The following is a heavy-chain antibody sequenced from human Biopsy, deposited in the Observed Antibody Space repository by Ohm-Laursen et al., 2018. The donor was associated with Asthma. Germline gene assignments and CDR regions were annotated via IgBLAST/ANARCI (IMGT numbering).Heavy chain of an antibody. CDR3: ARGGYCTSPTCPWGRYATDV. D-gene: IGHD2-8*01. V-gene: IGHV3-7*01. CDR1: GFTFNSYW. Sequence: SLRLSCSASGFTFNSYWMSWVRQAPGKGLEWVANIKKDGSEEYYVDSVKGRFTISRDNAKSPLFLHMNSLRAGDSAVYYCARGGYCTSPTCPWGRYATDVWGQGTTVTVSS. CDR2: IKKDGSEE. J-gene: IGHJ6*02.